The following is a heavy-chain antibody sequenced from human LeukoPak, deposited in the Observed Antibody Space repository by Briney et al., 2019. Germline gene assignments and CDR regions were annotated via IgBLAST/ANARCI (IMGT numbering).Heavy chain of an antibody. Sequence: GGSLRLSCAASGFTFSSYAMHWVRQAPGKGLEWVAVISYDGSNKYYADSVKGRFTISRDNSKNTLYLQMNSLRADDTAVYYCAKTVVTPYYFDYWGQGTLVTVSS. CDR1: GFTFSSYA. D-gene: IGHD4-23*01. V-gene: IGHV3-30*04. CDR2: ISYDGSNK. J-gene: IGHJ4*02. CDR3: AKTVVTPYYFDY.